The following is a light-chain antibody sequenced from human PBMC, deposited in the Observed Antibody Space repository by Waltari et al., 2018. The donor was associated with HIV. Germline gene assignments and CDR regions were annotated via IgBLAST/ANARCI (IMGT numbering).Light chain of an antibody. J-gene: IGLJ2*01. V-gene: IGLV2-23*02. CDR1: SSDVSTYKL. Sequence: QSALTQPASASGSPGQSITISCNETSSDVSTYKLVSWYQQHPGKVPKLIIYEINKRPSGVSNRFSGSKSGNMASLTISGLQAEDEAFYHCCSYAGRSTFVLFGGGTKLTVL. CDR3: CSYAGRSTFVL. CDR2: EIN.